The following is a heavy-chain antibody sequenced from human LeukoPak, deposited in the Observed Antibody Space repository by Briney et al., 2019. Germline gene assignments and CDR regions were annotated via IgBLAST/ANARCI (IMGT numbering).Heavy chain of an antibody. CDR1: GGSFSGYY. CDR3: ARLWSGWFDP. J-gene: IGHJ5*02. D-gene: IGHD3-3*01. CDR2: IDHSGST. Sequence: SETLSLTCAVSGGSFSGYYWSWIRQPPGKGLEWIGQIDHSGSTNYNPSLKSRVTISVDTAKNQFSLKLSSVTAADTAVYYCARLWSGWFDPWGQGTLVTVSS. V-gene: IGHV4-34*01.